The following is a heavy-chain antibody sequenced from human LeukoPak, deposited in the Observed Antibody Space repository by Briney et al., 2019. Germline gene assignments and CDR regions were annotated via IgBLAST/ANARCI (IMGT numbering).Heavy chain of an antibody. CDR3: ARGWRSGTDFDY. J-gene: IGHJ4*02. V-gene: IGHV3-48*03. D-gene: IGHD3-10*01. CDR1: GFTLSDYE. Sequence: GGSLRLSCAASGFTLSDYEMNWVRLAPGKGLEWVSYINSGGYRVHYADSVEGRFTISRDNAKNSLYLQMNSLRADDTAVYYCARGWRSGTDFDYWGQGTLVTVSS. CDR2: INSGGYRV.